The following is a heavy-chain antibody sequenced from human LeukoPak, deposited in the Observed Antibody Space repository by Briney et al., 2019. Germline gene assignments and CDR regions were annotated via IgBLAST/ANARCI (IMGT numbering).Heavy chain of an antibody. V-gene: IGHV3-13*01. D-gene: IGHD5-12*01. CDR3: ARRLHGDAFDI. J-gene: IGHJ3*02. CDR2: IGTAGDT. Sequence: QPGGSRRLSCAPSGFTFSSYDMHWVRQATGKGMEWVSAIGTAGDTYYPGSVKGRFSISRENAKTSLYLQMNSLRAGDTAVYFCARRLHGDAFDIWGQGTMVTVSS. CDR1: GFTFSSYD.